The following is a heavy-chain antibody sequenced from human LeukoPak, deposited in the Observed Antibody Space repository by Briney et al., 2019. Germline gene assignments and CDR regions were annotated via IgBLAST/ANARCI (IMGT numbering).Heavy chain of an antibody. Sequence: GGSLRLSCAASGFTFDDYAMHWVRQAPGKGLEWVSGISWNSGSIGYADSVKGRFTISRDNAKNSLYLQMNSLRAEDTALYYCAKDFGIHYYDSSGAIDYWGQGTLVTVSS. J-gene: IGHJ4*02. CDR3: AKDFGIHYYDSSGAIDY. CDR2: ISWNSGSI. CDR1: GFTFDDYA. D-gene: IGHD3-22*01. V-gene: IGHV3-9*01.